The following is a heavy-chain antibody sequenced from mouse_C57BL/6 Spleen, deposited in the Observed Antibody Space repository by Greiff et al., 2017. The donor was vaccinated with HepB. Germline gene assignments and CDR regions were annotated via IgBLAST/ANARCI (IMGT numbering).Heavy chain of an antibody. CDR2: IHPNSGST. D-gene: IGHD1-1*01. CDR1: GYTFTSYW. CDR3: AIYGSSLYYAMDY. J-gene: IGHJ4*01. Sequence: QVQLQQPGAELVKPGASVKLSCKASGYTFTSYWMHWVKQRPGQGLEWIGMIHPNSGSTNYNEKFKSKATLTVDKSSSTAYMQLSSLTSEDSAVYYCAIYGSSLYYAMDYWGQGTSVTVSS. V-gene: IGHV1-64*01.